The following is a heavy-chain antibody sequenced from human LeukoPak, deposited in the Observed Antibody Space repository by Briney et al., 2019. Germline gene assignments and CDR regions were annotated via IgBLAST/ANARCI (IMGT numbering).Heavy chain of an antibody. J-gene: IGHJ4*02. V-gene: IGHV1-46*01. CDR3: ARVFCGGGTCYSRGLIDS. CDR1: GYTFTSYY. D-gene: IGHD2-15*01. Sequence: GASVKVSCKASGYTFTSYYMQWVRQAPGQGLEWVGIINPSDGTTYYIQKFQGRVTITRDTSTSTVYMELSSLRSGDTAIYYCARVFCGGGTCYSRGLIDSWGQGTLVTVSS. CDR2: INPSDGTT.